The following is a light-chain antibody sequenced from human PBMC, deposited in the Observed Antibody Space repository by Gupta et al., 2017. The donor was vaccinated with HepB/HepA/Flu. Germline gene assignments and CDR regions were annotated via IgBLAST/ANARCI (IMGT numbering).Light chain of an antibody. CDR3: QTWDSSTVE. CDR2: QDT. V-gene: IGLV3-1*01. Sequence: SYELTPPPSVSVSPGQPASITCSGDKLGDKYACWYQQKPGQSPVLVIYQDTKRPSGIPERFSGSNSGNTATLSISGTQPMDEADYYCQTWDSSTVEFGGGTKLTVL. CDR1: KLGDKY. J-gene: IGLJ2*01.